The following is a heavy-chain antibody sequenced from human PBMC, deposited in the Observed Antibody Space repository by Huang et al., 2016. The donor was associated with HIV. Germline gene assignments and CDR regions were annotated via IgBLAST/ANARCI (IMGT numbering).Heavy chain of an antibody. CDR1: GYIFSNYD. J-gene: IGHJ4*02. CDR2: LNPISGKT. D-gene: IGHD6-19*01. Sequence: QVQLVQSGPEVKKPGASVKVSCQTSGYIFSNYDINWVRQAPGQGLQWMGWLNPISGKTAYGQNFQGRVTLTRSTSTGAAYMVLNSLTSQDTAVYYCARLTSGWYQDYWGQGTLVTVSS. CDR3: ARLTSGWYQDY. V-gene: IGHV1-8*01.